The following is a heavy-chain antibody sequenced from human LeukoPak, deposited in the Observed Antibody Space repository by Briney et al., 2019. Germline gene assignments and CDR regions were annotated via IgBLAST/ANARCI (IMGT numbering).Heavy chain of an antibody. CDR3: ARSRWLDAFDY. J-gene: IGHJ4*02. CDR1: GFTFSGSA. Sequence: GGSLRLSCAASGFTFSGSAMHWVRQASGKGLEWVGRIRSKANSYATAYAASVKGRFTISRDDSKNTAYLQMNSLKTEDTAVYYCARSRWLDAFDYWGQGTLVTVSS. D-gene: IGHD6-19*01. V-gene: IGHV3-73*01. CDR2: IRSKANSYAT.